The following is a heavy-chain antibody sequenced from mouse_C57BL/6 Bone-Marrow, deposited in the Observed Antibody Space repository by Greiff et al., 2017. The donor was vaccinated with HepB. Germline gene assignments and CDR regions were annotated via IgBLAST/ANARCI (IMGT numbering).Heavy chain of an antibody. Sequence: VNVVESGAELVRPGASVTLSCKASGYTFTDYEMHWVKQTPVHGLEWIGAIDPETGGTAYNQKFKGKAILTADKSSSTAYMELRSLTSEDSAVYYCTRDGSSSGYWGQGTTLTVSS. D-gene: IGHD1-1*01. J-gene: IGHJ2*01. CDR2: IDPETGGT. V-gene: IGHV1-15*01. CDR3: TRDGSSSGY. CDR1: GYTFTDYE.